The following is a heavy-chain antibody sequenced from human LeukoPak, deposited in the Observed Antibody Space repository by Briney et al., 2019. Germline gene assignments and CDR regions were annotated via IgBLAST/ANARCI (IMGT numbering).Heavy chain of an antibody. CDR2: IYHSGNS. V-gene: IGHV4-38-2*02. CDR3: ARILSDSSRDWFDP. D-gene: IGHD6-13*01. J-gene: IGHJ5*02. Sequence: PSETLSLTCTVSGYSISTGYYWGWIRPPPGEGLEWIASIYHSGNSYHNPSLKRRVTISIDTSRNHFSLKLSSVTAADTALYYCARILSDSSRDWFDPWGQGALVTVSS. CDR1: GYSISTGYY.